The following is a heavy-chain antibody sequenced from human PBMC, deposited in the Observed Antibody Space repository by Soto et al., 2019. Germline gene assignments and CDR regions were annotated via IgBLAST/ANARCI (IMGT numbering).Heavy chain of an antibody. CDR3: ASGRCMLCGMDV. V-gene: IGHV4-59*01. CDR1: GGSISSYY. J-gene: IGHJ6*02. Sequence: SETLSLTCTVSGGSISSYYWSWIRQPPGKGLEWIGYIYYSGSTNYNPSLKSRVTISVDTSKNQFSLKLSSVTAADTAVYYCASGRCMLCGMDVWGQGTTVTVSS. CDR2: IYYSGST. D-gene: IGHD2-8*01.